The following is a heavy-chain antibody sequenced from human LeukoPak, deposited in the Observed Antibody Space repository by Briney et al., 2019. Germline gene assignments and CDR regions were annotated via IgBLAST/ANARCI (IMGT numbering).Heavy chain of an antibody. D-gene: IGHD5-18*01. CDR1: GDSITGHY. CDR3: AREMGIQLWPRDAFDI. Sequence: SETLSLTCSVSGDSITGHYWGWIRQPPGKGLEWIGNIYYSGSTNYNPSLKSRVTISVDTSKNQFSLKLSSVTAADTAVYYCAREMGIQLWPRDAFDIWGQGTMVTVSS. V-gene: IGHV4-59*11. CDR2: IYYSGST. J-gene: IGHJ3*02.